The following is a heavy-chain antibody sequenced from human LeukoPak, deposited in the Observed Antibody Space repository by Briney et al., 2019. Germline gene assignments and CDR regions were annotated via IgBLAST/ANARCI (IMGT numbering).Heavy chain of an antibody. CDR1: GFTVSSNH. V-gene: IGHV3-53*01. Sequence: GGSLRLSCAASGFTVSSNHMSWVRQAPGKGLEWVSVIYSGGSTYYADSVKGRFAISRDNSKNTLYLQMNSLRAEDTAVYYCARAPSGRIYYYDSSGYYPDWGQGTMVTVSS. CDR2: IYSGGST. CDR3: ARAPSGRIYYYDSSGYYPD. J-gene: IGHJ3*01. D-gene: IGHD3-22*01.